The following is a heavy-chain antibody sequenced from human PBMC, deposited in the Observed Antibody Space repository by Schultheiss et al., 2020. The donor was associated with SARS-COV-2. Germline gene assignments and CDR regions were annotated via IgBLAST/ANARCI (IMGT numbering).Heavy chain of an antibody. V-gene: IGHV3-33*08. CDR2: IWYDGSNK. CDR1: GFTFSSYS. CDR3: ARDRETATVGYYYGMDV. J-gene: IGHJ6*02. D-gene: IGHD2-21*02. Sequence: GGSLRLSCAASGFTFSSYSMNWVRQAPGKGLEWVAVIWYDGSNKYYADSVKGRFTISRDNSKNTLYLQMNSLRAEDTAVYYCARDRETATVGYYYGMDVWGQGTTVTVSS.